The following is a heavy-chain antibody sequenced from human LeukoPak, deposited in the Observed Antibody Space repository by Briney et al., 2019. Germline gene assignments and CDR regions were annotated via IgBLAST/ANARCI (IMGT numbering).Heavy chain of an antibody. CDR2: ISAYNGNT. CDR3: ARVPSGRPTYYFDY. CDR1: GYTFTSYG. D-gene: IGHD6-19*01. V-gene: IGHV1-18*01. Sequence: ASVKVSCKASGYTFTSYGISWVRQAPGQGLEWMGWISAYNGNTNYAQKLQGRVTMTTDTSTSTAYMGLRSLRSDDTAVYYCARVPSGRPTYYFDYWGQGTLVTVSS. J-gene: IGHJ4*02.